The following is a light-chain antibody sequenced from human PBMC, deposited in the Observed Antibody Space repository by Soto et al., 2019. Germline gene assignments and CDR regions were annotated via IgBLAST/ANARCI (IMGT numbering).Light chain of an antibody. CDR1: SSDIGGYNS. CDR2: EVY. V-gene: IGLV2-8*01. J-gene: IGLJ3*02. Sequence: QSALTQPPSASGSPGQSVTISCTGTSSDIGGYNSVSWYQQHPGKAPRLMIYEVYKRPSGVPDRFSGSKSGYTASLTVSGLQTEDEAFYYCSSSAGIYHYLVFGGGTKVTVL. CDR3: SSSAGIYHYLV.